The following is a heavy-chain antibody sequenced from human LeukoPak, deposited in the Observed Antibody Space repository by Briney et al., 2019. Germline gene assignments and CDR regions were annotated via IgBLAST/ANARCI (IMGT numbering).Heavy chain of an antibody. Sequence: SETLSLTCTVSGDSISTYYWSWIRQPPGKGLEWIGHIYDSESTNYNPSLKSRVTISVDTSKNQFSLKLSSVTAADTAVYYCARDSLNWFDPWGQGTPVTVSS. J-gene: IGHJ5*02. CDR1: GDSISTYY. CDR2: IYDSEST. CDR3: ARDSLNWFDP. V-gene: IGHV4-59*01.